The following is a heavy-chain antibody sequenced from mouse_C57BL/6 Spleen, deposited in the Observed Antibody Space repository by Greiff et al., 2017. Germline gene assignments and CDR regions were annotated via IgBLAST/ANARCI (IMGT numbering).Heavy chain of an antibody. CDR3: ARTAQATNYFDY. CDR2: INPGSGGT. CDR1: GYAFTNYL. Sequence: VMLVESGAELVRPGTSVKVSCKASGYAFTNYLIEWVKQRPGQGLEWIGVINPGSGGTNYNEKFKGKATLTADKSSSTAYMQLSSLTSEDSAVYFCARTAQATNYFDYWGQGTTLTVSS. J-gene: IGHJ2*01. V-gene: IGHV1-54*01. D-gene: IGHD3-2*02.